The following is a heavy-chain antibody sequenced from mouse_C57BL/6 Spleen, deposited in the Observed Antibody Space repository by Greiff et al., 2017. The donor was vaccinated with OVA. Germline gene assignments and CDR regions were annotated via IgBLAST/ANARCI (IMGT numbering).Heavy chain of an antibody. CDR2: INPSSGYT. V-gene: IGHV1-7*01. D-gene: IGHD2-2*01. Sequence: QVQLKQSGAELAKPGASVKLSCKASGYTFTSYWMHWVKQRPGQGLEWIGYINPSSGYTKYNQKFKDKATLTAAKSSSTAYMQLSSLTYEDSAVYYCARSDDGYDEGWYFDVWGTGTTVTVSS. CDR3: ARSDDGYDEGWYFDV. CDR1: GYTFTSYW. J-gene: IGHJ1*03.